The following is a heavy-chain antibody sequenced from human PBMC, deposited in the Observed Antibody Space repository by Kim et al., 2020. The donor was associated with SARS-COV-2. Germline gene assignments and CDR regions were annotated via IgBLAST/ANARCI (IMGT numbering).Heavy chain of an antibody. Sequence: SETLSLTCTVVGGSVSSYYWSWIRQPPGGGLEWIGYIYWSGSTSYNPSLKSRVTISVDTSKNRFSLNLDSVTVADTAVYYCARIIRANTAVAEYYFDKWGRGALVTVSS. CDR3: ARIIRANTAVAEYYFDK. J-gene: IGHJ4*01. CDR2: IYWSGST. V-gene: IGHV4-4*09. CDR1: GGSVSSYY. D-gene: IGHD6-19*01.